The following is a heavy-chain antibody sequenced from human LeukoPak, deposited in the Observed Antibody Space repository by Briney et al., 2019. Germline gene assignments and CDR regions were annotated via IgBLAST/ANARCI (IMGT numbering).Heavy chain of an antibody. D-gene: IGHD5-18*01. CDR2: VSASGRT. CDR1: GGSITGDPHY. CDR3: ARHGGYEPMDV. Sequence: SETLSLTCTVSGGSITGDPHYWTWIRQSAGEGLEWLGHVSASGRTTYNPSLKSRVSISVDTSKNQFSLKLSSVTATDTAVYYCARHGGYEPMDVWGKGTAVTVSS. V-gene: IGHV4-61*09. J-gene: IGHJ6*04.